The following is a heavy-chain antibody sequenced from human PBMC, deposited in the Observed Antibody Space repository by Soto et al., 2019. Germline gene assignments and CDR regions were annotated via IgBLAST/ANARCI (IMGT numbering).Heavy chain of an antibody. V-gene: IGHV3-74*01. Sequence: EVQLVESGGGLVQPGGSLRLSCEASGFTFSSYWMHWVRQAPGKGLVWVSRIYTDGSRADYADSVKGRLTISRDNAKNTVYLQVNSLGAEDTAVYFCARGAQNYYYFDYWGQGTLVTVSS. CDR2: IYTDGSRA. CDR1: GFTFSSYW. J-gene: IGHJ4*02. D-gene: IGHD3-10*01. CDR3: ARGAQNYYYFDY.